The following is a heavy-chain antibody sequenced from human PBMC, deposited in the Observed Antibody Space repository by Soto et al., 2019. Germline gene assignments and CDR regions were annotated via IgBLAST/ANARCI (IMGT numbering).Heavy chain of an antibody. D-gene: IGHD2-15*01. CDR2: ISAYNGNT. J-gene: IGHJ6*02. V-gene: IGHV1-18*01. Sequence: ASVKVSCKASGYTFTSYGISWLRQAPGQGLEWMGWISAYNGNTNYGQKLQGRVTMTTDTYTSTAYMELRSLRSDDTAVYYCESPYCSGGSCYSLGTPFHYYGMDVWGQGTKVTVSS. CDR3: ESPYCSGGSCYSLGTPFHYYGMDV. CDR1: GYTFTSYG.